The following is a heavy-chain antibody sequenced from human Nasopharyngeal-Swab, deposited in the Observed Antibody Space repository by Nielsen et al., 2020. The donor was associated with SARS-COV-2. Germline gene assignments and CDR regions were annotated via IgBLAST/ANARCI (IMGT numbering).Heavy chain of an antibody. J-gene: IGHJ4*02. CDR3: ARLDGDYIWGSYRMYYFDY. V-gene: IGHV5-51*01. CDR2: IYPGDSDT. Sequence: GESLKISCKGSGYSFTSYWIGWVRQMPGKGLEWMGIIYPGDSDTRYSPSSQGQVTISADKSISTAYLQWSSLKASDTAMYYCARLDGDYIWGSYRMYYFDYWGQGTLVTVSS. D-gene: IGHD3-16*02. CDR1: GYSFTSYW.